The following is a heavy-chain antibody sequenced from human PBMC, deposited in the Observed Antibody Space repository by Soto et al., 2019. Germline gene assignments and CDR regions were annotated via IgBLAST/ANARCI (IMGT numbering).Heavy chain of an antibody. J-gene: IGHJ4*02. CDR2: MNPNSGNT. CDR3: ARHGEQLVDFDY. V-gene: IGHV1-8*02. D-gene: IGHD6-6*01. CDR1: GFTFSSYG. Sequence: PGGSLRLSCAASGFTFSSYGMHWVRQATGQGLEWMGWMNPNSGNTGYAQKFQGRVTMTRNTSISTAYMELSSLRSEGTAVYYCARHGEQLVDFDYWGQGTLVTVSS.